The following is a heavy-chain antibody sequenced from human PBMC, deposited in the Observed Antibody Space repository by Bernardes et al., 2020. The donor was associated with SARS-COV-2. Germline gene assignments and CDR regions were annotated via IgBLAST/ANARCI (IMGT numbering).Heavy chain of an antibody. CDR1: GFTFNSYA. V-gene: IGHV3-23*01. J-gene: IGHJ6*02. D-gene: IGHD2-8*01. CDR3: VKGRSAYCTSGVCSIYYYYAMDV. Sequence: GGSLRLSCAASGFTFNSYAMTWVRQAPGKGLEWVSAISGSGDTTYYADSVKGRFTISRDNSKNTLYLQMNSLRAEDTAVYYCVKGRSAYCTSGVCSIYYYYAMDVWGQGTTVTVSS. CDR2: ISGSGDTT.